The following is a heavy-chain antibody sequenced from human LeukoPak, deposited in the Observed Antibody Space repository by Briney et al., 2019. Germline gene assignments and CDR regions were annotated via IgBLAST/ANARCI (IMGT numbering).Heavy chain of an antibody. CDR2: ISSSSSTI. Sequence: GGSLRLSCAASGFTVSSNYMSWVRQAPGKGLEWVSYISSSSSTIYYADSVKGRFTISRDNAKNSLYLQMNSLRAEDTAVYYCARNGYYDSSGYMYYWGQGTLVTVSS. CDR3: ARNGYYDSSGYMYY. J-gene: IGHJ4*02. CDR1: GFTVSSNY. V-gene: IGHV3-48*01. D-gene: IGHD3-22*01.